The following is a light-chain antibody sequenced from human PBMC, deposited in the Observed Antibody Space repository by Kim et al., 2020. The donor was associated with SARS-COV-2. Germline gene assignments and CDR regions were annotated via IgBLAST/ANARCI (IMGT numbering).Light chain of an antibody. J-gene: IGKJ2*01. CDR3: QQYGSSYT. CDR2: GAS. Sequence: SLSPGERVTLSCRASQSVSSNYLAWYQQKPGQAPRLLIYGASSSATGIPDRFSGSGSGTDFTLTISRLEPEDFAVYYCQQYGSSYTFGQGTKLAIK. V-gene: IGKV3-20*01. CDR1: QSVSSNY.